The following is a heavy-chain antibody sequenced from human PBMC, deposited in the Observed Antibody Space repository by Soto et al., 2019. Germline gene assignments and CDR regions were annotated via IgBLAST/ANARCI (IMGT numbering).Heavy chain of an antibody. D-gene: IGHD2-2*01. CDR3: AKDQEKYQLLSLPWFAA. CDR1: GFTFSSYA. J-gene: IGHJ5*02. Sequence: GGSLRLSCAASGFTFSSYAMSWVRQAPGEGRELASAISGSGGSTYYADSVKGPFTISRDNSKNTLYLQMNNLRAEDTAVYYCAKDQEKYQLLSLPWFAAWGQGTLVTVSS. V-gene: IGHV3-23*01. CDR2: ISGSGGST.